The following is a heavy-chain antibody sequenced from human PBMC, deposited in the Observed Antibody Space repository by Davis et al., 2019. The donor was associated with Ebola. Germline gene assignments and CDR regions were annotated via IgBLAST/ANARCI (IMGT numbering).Heavy chain of an antibody. CDR1: GFTFSSYS. CDR3: ARSKFPGHTNPNYYYSYGMDV. Sequence: GESLKISCAASGFTFSSYSMNWVRQAPGKGLEWVSSISSSSSYIYYADSVKGRFTISRDNAKNSLYLQMNSLRAEDTAVYYCARSKFPGHTNPNYYYSYGMDVWGQGTTVTVSS. J-gene: IGHJ6*02. CDR2: ISSSSSYI. D-gene: IGHD1-14*01. V-gene: IGHV3-21*04.